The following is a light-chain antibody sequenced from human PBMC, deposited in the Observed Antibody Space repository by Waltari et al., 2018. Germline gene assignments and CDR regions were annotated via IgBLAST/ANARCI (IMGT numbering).Light chain of an antibody. CDR1: SSDVGAYNY. CDR3: CSYAGSHTWV. J-gene: IGLJ3*02. CDR2: DVT. Sequence: QSALTQPRSVSGSPGQSVPISCTGTSSDVGAYNYVSWYQHHPGKAPQLMIYDVTKRPSGVPDRFSGSKSGNTASLTISGLQAEDEADYYCCSYAGSHTWVFGGGTKLTVL. V-gene: IGLV2-11*01.